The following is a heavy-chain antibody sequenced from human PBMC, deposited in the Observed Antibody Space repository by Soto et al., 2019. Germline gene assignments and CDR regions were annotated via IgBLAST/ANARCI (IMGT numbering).Heavy chain of an antibody. CDR3: AREKYYYDGSGYYLPSPFDY. CDR1: GYTFTGYY. V-gene: IGHV1-2*02. D-gene: IGHD3-22*01. J-gene: IGHJ4*02. Sequence: ASVKVSCKASGYTFTGYYMHWVRQAPGQGLEWMGWINPNSGGTNYAQKFQGRVTMTRDTSISTAYMELSRLRSDDTAVYYCAREKYYYDGSGYYLPSPFDYWGQGTLVTVSS. CDR2: INPNSGGT.